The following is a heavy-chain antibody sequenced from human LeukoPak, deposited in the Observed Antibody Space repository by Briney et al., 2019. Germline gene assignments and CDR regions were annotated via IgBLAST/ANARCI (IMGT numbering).Heavy chain of an antibody. CDR2: FDLEDGET. D-gene: IGHD6-6*01. CDR1: GYTLTELS. V-gene: IGHV1-24*01. Sequence: ASVKVSCKVSGYTLTELSMHWVRQAPGKGLEWMGGFDLEDGETIYAQRFQGRVTMTEDTSTDIAYMELSSLRSEDTAVYYCATVKGQLVQYNYYGMDVWGQGTTVTVSS. CDR3: ATVKGQLVQYNYYGMDV. J-gene: IGHJ6*02.